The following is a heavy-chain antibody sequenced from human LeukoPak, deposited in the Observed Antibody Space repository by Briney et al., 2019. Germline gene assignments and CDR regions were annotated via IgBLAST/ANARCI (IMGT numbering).Heavy chain of an antibody. V-gene: IGHV4-59*12. Sequence: PSETLSLTCTVSGGSISNKYWSWIRQPPGKGLEWIGYIYYSGNTNYNPSLKSRVTILVDTSKNQFSLKLSSVTAADTAVYYCARDLDNWNYFIDAFDIWGQGTMVTVSS. D-gene: IGHD1-7*01. CDR3: ARDLDNWNYFIDAFDI. CDR1: GGSISNKY. CDR2: IYYSGNT. J-gene: IGHJ3*02.